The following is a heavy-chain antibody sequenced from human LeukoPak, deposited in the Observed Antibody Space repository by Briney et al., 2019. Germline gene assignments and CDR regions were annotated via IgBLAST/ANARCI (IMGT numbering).Heavy chain of an antibody. CDR2: ISWNSGSI. V-gene: IGHV3-9*01. D-gene: IGHD5-18*01. Sequence: GGSLRLSCAASGFTFDDYAMHWVRQALGKGLEWVSGISWNSGSIGYADSVKGRFTISRDNAKNSLYLQMNSLRAEDTALYYCAKGAVAMVFDYWGQGTLVTISS. CDR3: AKGAVAMVFDY. CDR1: GFTFDDYA. J-gene: IGHJ4*02.